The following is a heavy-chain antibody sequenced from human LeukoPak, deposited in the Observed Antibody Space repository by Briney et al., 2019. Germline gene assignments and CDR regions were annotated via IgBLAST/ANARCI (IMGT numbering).Heavy chain of an antibody. D-gene: IGHD3-22*01. CDR3: ARAGDSSGYYYYYMDV. CDR1: GGSISSYY. J-gene: IGHJ6*03. Sequence: PSETLYLTCTVSGGSISSYYWSWIRQPPGKGLEWIGYIYYSGSTNYNPSLKSRVTISVDTSKNQFSLKLSSVTAADTAVHYCARAGDSSGYYYYYMDVWGKGTTVTVSS. V-gene: IGHV4-59*01. CDR2: IYYSGST.